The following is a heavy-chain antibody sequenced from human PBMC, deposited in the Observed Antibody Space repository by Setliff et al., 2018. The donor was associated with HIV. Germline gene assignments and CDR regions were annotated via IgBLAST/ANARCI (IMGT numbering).Heavy chain of an antibody. J-gene: IGHJ6*03. CDR2: ISSSSSYI. D-gene: IGHD2-2*01. Sequence: PGGSLRLSCAASGFTFSSYSMNWVRQAPGKGLEWVSSISSSSSYIYYADSVKGRFTISRDNAKKSVYLQINSLRAEDTAVYYCARATQLRSGVVDPAAKYFYYYMDVWGKGTTVTVSS. V-gene: IGHV3-21*01. CDR1: GFTFSSYS. CDR3: ARATQLRSGVVDPAAKYFYYYMDV.